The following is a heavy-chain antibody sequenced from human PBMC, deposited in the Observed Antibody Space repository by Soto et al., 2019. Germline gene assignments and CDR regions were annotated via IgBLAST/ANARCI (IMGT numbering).Heavy chain of an antibody. D-gene: IGHD3-16*01. J-gene: IGHJ4*02. CDR1: GFTFSSYA. CDR2: ISGSAGST. CDR3: AKDLGQTTFMYYFDY. Sequence: EVQLVESGGGLEQPGGSLRLSCAASGFTFSSYAMSWVRRAPGKGLEWVSGISGSAGSTYYADSVKGRFTISRDNSKNTLYLQMNSLRAEDTAVYYCAKDLGQTTFMYYFDYWGQGTLVTVSS. V-gene: IGHV3-23*04.